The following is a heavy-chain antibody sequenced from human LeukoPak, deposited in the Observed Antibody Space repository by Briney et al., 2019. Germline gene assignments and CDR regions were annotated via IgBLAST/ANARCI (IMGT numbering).Heavy chain of an antibody. CDR1: GYTFTGHY. V-gene: IGHV1-2*06. CDR2: INPNSGGT. D-gene: IGHD6-19*01. J-gene: IGHJ3*02. CDR3: ARDQGSGPTGDAFDI. Sequence: ASVKVSCKASGYTFTGHYMHWVRQAPGQGLEWMGRINPNSGGTNYAQKFQGRVTMTRDTSISTAYMELSRLRSDDTAVYYCARDQGSGPTGDAFDIWGQGTMVTVSS.